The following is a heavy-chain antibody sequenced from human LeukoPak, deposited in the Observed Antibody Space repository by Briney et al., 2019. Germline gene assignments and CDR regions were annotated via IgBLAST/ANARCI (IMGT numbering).Heavy chain of an antibody. CDR1: GGSISSYY. V-gene: IGHV4-59*12. Sequence: PSETLSLTCTVSGGSISSYYWSWIRQPPGKGLEWIGYIYYSGSTNYTPSLRSRLTISADTSKNQFSLKLSSVTAADTAVYYCAAKARDFDYWGQGTLVTVSS. J-gene: IGHJ4*02. CDR3: AAKARDFDY. CDR2: IYYSGST.